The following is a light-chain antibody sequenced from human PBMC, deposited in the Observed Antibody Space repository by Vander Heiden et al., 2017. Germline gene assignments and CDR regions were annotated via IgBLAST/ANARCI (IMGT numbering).Light chain of an antibody. J-gene: IGKJ1*01. Sequence: IQMTQSPSSLSVSVGDRATITCRASQSITNYLNWYQQKPGKAPKLLIYAASSLQSGVPSRFSGSGSGTDFTLTISSLQPEDFATYYCQQSYSIPQTFGQGTKVEIK. CDR3: QQSYSIPQT. CDR1: QSITNY. V-gene: IGKV1-39*01. CDR2: AAS.